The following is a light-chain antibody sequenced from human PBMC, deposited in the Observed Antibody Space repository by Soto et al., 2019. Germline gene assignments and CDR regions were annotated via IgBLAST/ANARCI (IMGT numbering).Light chain of an antibody. Sequence: QSALTQPASVFGSPGQSITFSCTGTSSDVGGYNFVSWYQQHPAKAPKLMIYEVSKRPSGVPDRFSGSKSGNTASLTVSGLQAEDEADYYCSSYAGSNNRVFGTGTKLTVL. CDR1: SSDVGGYNF. V-gene: IGLV2-8*01. J-gene: IGLJ1*01. CDR2: EVS. CDR3: SSYAGSNNRV.